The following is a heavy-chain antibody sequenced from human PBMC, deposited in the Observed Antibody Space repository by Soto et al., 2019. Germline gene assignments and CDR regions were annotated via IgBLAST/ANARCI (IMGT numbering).Heavy chain of an antibody. Sequence: EAQLLESGGGLVQPGGSLRLSCAASGFTFSSYAMRWVRQAPGKGLEWGSDISGSGGSTYYADSVKGRFTISRDNSKNTLYLQMNSLRAENTAVYYCAKDRYNWNYLVFWFDRSGQGTLVTVFS. CDR1: GFTFSSYA. CDR2: ISGSGGST. V-gene: IGHV3-23*01. D-gene: IGHD1-7*01. CDR3: AKDRYNWNYLVFWFDR. J-gene: IGHJ5*02.